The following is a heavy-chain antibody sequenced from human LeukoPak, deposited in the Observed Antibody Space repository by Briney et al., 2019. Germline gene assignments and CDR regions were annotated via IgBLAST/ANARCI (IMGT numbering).Heavy chain of an antibody. J-gene: IGHJ3*02. V-gene: IGHV5-51*01. CDR2: SYPGDSDT. D-gene: IGHD4-17*01. CDR3: ARGGYGDYGLGSYAFDI. CDR1: GYSFTSYW. Sequence: GGSLKISCKGSGYSFTSYWIGWVGQMPGKGLEWMGISYPGDSDTRYSPSFQGQVTISADKSISTAYLQWSSLKASDTAMYYCARGGYGDYGLGSYAFDIWGQGTMVTVSS.